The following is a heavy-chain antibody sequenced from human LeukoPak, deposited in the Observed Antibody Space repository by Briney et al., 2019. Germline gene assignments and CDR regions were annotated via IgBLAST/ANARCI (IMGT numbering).Heavy chain of an antibody. D-gene: IGHD6-13*01. J-gene: IGHJ5*02. V-gene: IGHV4-4*07. CDR3: ARDHSTWYSGVYNWFDP. CDR2: IYTSGST. CDR1: GGSISSYY. Sequence: SETLSLTCTVSGGSISSYYWSWIRQPAGKGLEWIGRIYTSGSTNYNPSLKSRVTMSVDTSKNQFSLKLSSVTAADTAVYYCARDHSTWYSGVYNWFDPWGQGTLVTVSS.